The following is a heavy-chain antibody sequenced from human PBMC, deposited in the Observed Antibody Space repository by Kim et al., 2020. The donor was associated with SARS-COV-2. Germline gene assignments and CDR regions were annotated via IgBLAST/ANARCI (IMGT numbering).Heavy chain of an antibody. D-gene: IGHD1-26*01. J-gene: IGHJ4*02. V-gene: IGHV3-23*01. CDR2: VSESGDKT. CDR3: AKTLIVGTAAAMDY. Sequence: GGSLRLSCRASGFIFSRFVMTWVRQAPGKGLEWVSSVSESGDKTDYADSVKGRFSISRDNSENMLSLQMNSLRAEDTAIYYCAKTLIVGTAAAMDYWGQGTLVAVSS. CDR1: GFIFSRFV.